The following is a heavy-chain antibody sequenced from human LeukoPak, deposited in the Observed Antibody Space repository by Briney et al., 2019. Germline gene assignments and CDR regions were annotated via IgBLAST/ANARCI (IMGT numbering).Heavy chain of an antibody. D-gene: IGHD3-10*01. CDR2: MYNSGSI. CDR3: ARNSSISTGRSPRKNAFDI. CDR1: GSSISSTYY. J-gene: IGHJ3*02. Sequence: PSETLSLTCVVSGSSISSTYYWGWIRQSPGKGLEWIGSMYNSGSISYNPSLKSRVTISVDTSKNQFSLKVRSVTAADTAVYYCARNSSISTGRSPRKNAFDIWGQGTMVIVSS. V-gene: IGHV4-38-2*01.